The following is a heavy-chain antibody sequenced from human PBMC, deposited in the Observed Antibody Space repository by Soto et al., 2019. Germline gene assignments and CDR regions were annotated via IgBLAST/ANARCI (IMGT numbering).Heavy chain of an antibody. CDR3: ARRYGPGFDY. V-gene: IGHV4-59*08. CDR2: IYYSGST. CDR1: GGSIRSYY. Sequence: PSETLSLTCTVSGGSIRSYYWSWIRQPPGKGLEWIGYIYYSGSTTYNPSHKSRVTISVDTSKNQFSQELNSVTAADTAVYYCARRYGPGFDYWGQGTLVTVSS. D-gene: IGHD4-17*01. J-gene: IGHJ4*02.